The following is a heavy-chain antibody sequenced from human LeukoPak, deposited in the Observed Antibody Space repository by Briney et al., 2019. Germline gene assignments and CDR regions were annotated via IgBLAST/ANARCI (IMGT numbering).Heavy chain of an antibody. Sequence: PGGSLRLSCAASGFTFSSYGMHWVRQAPGKGLEWVAVIWYDGSNKYYAGSVKGRFTISRDNSKNTLYLQMNSLRAEDTAVYYCARGPTYYDFWSDPNWFDPWGQGTLVTVSS. CDR3: ARGPTYYDFWSDPNWFDP. CDR1: GFTFSSYG. V-gene: IGHV3-33*01. CDR2: IWYDGSNK. D-gene: IGHD3-3*01. J-gene: IGHJ5*02.